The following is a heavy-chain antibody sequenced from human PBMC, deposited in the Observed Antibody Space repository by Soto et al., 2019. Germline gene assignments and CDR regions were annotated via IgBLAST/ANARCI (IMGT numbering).Heavy chain of an antibody. CDR1: GYSFTSYW. CDR3: ARQDIVVVPAASPRGAFDI. D-gene: IGHD2-2*01. Sequence: PGESLKISCKGSGYSFTSYWIGWVRQMPGKGLDWMGIIYPGDSDTRYSPSFQGQVTISADKSISTAYLQWSSLKASDTAMYYCARQDIVVVPAASPRGAFDIWGQGTLVTAS. V-gene: IGHV5-51*01. J-gene: IGHJ3*02. CDR2: IYPGDSDT.